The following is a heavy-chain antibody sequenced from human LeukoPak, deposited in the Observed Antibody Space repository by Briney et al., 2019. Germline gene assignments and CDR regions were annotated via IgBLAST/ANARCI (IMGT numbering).Heavy chain of an antibody. D-gene: IGHD2/OR15-2a*01. Sequence: KPSETLSLTCTVSGGSISSYYWSWIRQPPGKGLEWIAYISDMGSINYNPSLKSRVTISLGTSKNQFSLKLSSVTAADTAVYYCAGRHPRNTVDFWGQGTLVTVSS. CDR3: AGRHPRNTVDF. J-gene: IGHJ4*02. CDR1: GGSISSYY. CDR2: ISDMGSI. V-gene: IGHV4-59*08.